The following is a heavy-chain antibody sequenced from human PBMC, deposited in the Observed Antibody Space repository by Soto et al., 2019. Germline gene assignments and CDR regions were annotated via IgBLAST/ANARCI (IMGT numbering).Heavy chain of an antibody. V-gene: IGHV5-51*01. J-gene: IGHJ3*01. CDR1: GYSFTGYW. CDR3: ARRLYSGKAFDA. Sequence: PGESLKISCEGSGYSFTGYWIGWVRQMPGKGLEWMGIIYPGDSDTRYSPSFQGQVTISADKSTSSAFLHWSSLKASDTAMYYCARRLYSGKAFDAWGQGTLVTVSS. D-gene: IGHD5-12*01. CDR2: IYPGDSDT.